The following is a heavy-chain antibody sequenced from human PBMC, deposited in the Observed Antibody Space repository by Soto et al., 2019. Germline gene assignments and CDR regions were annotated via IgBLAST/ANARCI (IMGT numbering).Heavy chain of an antibody. Sequence: TGGSLRLSCAASGCTFSSYPMSWVRQAPGKGLEWVSGVSNSGGSSTYYADSVKGRFAISRDDSKNTLYLQMNSLRAEDTAVYYCAKGTLYDFWGQGTLVTVSS. J-gene: IGHJ4*02. CDR3: AKGTLYDF. CDR1: GCTFSSYP. V-gene: IGHV3-23*01. D-gene: IGHD2-2*02. CDR2: VSNSGGSST.